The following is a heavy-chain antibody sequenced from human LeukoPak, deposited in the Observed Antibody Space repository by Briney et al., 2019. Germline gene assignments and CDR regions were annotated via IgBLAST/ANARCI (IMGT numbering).Heavy chain of an antibody. Sequence: SETLSLTCSVSGGSISSSSYYWGWIRQPPGKGLEWIGSIYYSGSTNYNPSLKSRVTISVDTSKNQFSLKLSSVTAADTAVYYCARLSPGPHRSSQDAFDIWGQGTMVTVSS. CDR3: ARLSPGPHRSSQDAFDI. J-gene: IGHJ3*02. CDR2: IYYSGST. D-gene: IGHD6-13*01. V-gene: IGHV4-39*07. CDR1: GGSISSSSYY.